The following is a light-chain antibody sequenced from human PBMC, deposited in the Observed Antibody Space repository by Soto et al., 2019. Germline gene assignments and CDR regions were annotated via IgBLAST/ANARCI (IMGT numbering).Light chain of an antibody. CDR3: AAWDDSLSAL. Sequence: QSVLTQPASVSGSPGQSITISCTGTSSVVGGYNYVSWYQQHPGKAPKLMIYDVSNRPSGVSNRFSGSKSGNTASLTISGLQAEDEADYYCAAWDDSLSALFGTGTKVTVL. CDR2: DVS. V-gene: IGLV2-14*01. J-gene: IGLJ1*01. CDR1: SSVVGGYNY.